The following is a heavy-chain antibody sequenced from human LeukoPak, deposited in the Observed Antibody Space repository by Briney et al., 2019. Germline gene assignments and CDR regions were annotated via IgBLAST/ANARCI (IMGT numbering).Heavy chain of an antibody. J-gene: IGHJ4*02. CDR2: INHSGST. CDR3: AKANWNDFFDY. V-gene: IGHV4-34*01. CDR1: GGSFSGYY. D-gene: IGHD1-1*01. Sequence: SETLSLTCAVYGGSFSGYYWSWIRQPPGKGLEWIGEINHSGSTNYNPSLKSRVTISVDTSKNQFSLKLSSVTAADTAVYYCAKANWNDFFDYWGQGTLVTVSS.